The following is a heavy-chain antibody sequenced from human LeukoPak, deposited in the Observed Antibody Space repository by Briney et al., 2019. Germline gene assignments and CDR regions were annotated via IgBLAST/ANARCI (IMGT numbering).Heavy chain of an antibody. CDR1: GFTFSSYW. Sequence: PGGSLRLSCAASGFTFSSYWMSWVRQAPGKGLEGVANIKEDGSEKYYVDSVKGRFTISRNNAKNSLFLQMNSLRVEDAAVYYCAREMRGPWFDPWGQGTLVTVTS. CDR2: IKEDGSEK. J-gene: IGHJ5*02. D-gene: IGHD3-10*01. CDR3: AREMRGPWFDP. V-gene: IGHV3-7*01.